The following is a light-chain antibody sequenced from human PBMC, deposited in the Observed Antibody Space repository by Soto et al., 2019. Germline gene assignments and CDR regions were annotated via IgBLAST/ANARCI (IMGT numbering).Light chain of an antibody. CDR3: QQYDSAPCT. CDR1: QDIVNY. CDR2: AES. J-gene: IGKJ3*01. V-gene: IGKV1-27*01. Sequence: DIQMTQSPSSLSASVGDRVTITCRASQDIVNYLAWYQQKPGKVPKLLIYAESTLQSGVPSRFSGSGSGTDFTLTISSLQPEDVATYYCQQYDSAPCTFGPGTKVDIK.